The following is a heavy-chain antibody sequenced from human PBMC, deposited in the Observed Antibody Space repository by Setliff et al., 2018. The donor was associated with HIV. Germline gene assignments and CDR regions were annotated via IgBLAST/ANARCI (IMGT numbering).Heavy chain of an antibody. V-gene: IGHV1-69*06. CDR2: MVPVIGAA. CDR3: AREVAARPYLDF. D-gene: IGHD6-6*01. Sequence: ASVKVSCKASGGSFSSYGINWLRQAPGQGLEWMGGMVPVIGAAQYAQKFQGRVTITADRVTSTAYMELTSLTSDDTAVYYCAREVAARPYLDFWGQGTLVTVSS. CDR1: GGSFSSYG. J-gene: IGHJ4*02.